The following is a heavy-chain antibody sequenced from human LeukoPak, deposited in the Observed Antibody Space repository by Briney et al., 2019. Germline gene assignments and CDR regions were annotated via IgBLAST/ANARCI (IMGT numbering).Heavy chain of an antibody. D-gene: IGHD2-21*02. CDR3: TRGDPDY. J-gene: IGHJ4*02. CDR1: GFPFSDLW. V-gene: IGHV3-7*01. CDR2: INNRGTIK. Sequence: GGPLRLPCAPSGFPFSDLWMQWFPQAPGKGLEWVANINNRGTIKYLADSVRSRFTISRDNAKNSLFLQMNSLRAEDTAIYHCTRGDPDYWGQGTLVTVSS.